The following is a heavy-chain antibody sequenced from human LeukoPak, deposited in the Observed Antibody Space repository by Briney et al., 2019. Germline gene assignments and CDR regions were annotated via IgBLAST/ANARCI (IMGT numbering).Heavy chain of an antibody. Sequence: PGGSLRLSCAASGFTFSNYWMSWVRQAPGKGLEWVANIKEDGSEKYYEDSVKGRFTISRDNARNSLYLQMNSLRAEDTAVYYCASGRQLGYWGQGTLVTVSS. V-gene: IGHV3-7*01. D-gene: IGHD6-13*01. CDR1: GFTFSNYW. CDR3: ASGRQLGY. CDR2: IKEDGSEK. J-gene: IGHJ4*02.